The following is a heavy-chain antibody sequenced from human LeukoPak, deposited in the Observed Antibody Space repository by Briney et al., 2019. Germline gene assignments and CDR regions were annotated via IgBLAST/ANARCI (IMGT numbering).Heavy chain of an antibody. CDR2: ISGSGGST. D-gene: IGHD3-3*01. Sequence: PGGSPRLSCAASGFTFSCYAMSWVRQAPGKGLEWVSAISGSGGSTYYADSVKGRFTISRDNSKNTLYLQMNSLRAEDTAVYYCAKPPPRFLEWLFYFDYWGQGTLVTVSS. V-gene: IGHV3-23*01. CDR3: AKPPPRFLEWLFYFDY. J-gene: IGHJ4*02. CDR1: GFTFSCYA.